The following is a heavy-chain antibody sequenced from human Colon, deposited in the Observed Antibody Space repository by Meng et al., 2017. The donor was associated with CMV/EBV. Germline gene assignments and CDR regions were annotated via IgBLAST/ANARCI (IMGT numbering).Heavy chain of an antibody. CDR2: MYTADST. V-gene: IGHV3-53*05. J-gene: IGHJ4*02. CDR1: GFAVGGEY. CDR3: VTKTAKYCSSGPCPGYFDN. Sequence: GESLKISCAASGFAVGGEYMAWVRQAPGKGLEWVSIMYTADSTFYADSVRGRFTISRDNSRNTLFLEMNSLRNEDTAVYYCVTKTAKYCSSGPCPGYFDNWGQGTQVTVSS. D-gene: IGHD2-15*01.